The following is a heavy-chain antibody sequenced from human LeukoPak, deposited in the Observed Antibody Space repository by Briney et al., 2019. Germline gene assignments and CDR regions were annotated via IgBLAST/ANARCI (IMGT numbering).Heavy chain of an antibody. V-gene: IGHV3-23*01. J-gene: IGHJ4*02. CDR1: RYSFDSYA. CDR2: INGGGDIT. CDR3: AKRYGDSTGWFFDF. D-gene: IGHD6-13*01. Sequence: GGTLRLSCEGSRYSFDSYAMTWVRQAPGKGLEWVSSINGGGDITYYAESVKGRFTVSRDNSKNTLFLQMNSLRAEDTAVFYCAKRYGDSTGWFFDFWGQGSLVTVSS.